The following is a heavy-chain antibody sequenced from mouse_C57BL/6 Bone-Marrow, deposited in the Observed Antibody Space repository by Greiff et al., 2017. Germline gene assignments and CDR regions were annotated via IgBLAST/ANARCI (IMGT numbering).Heavy chain of an antibody. V-gene: IGHV1-81*01. CDR3: ARKGYSNLDFSWFAY. CDR2: IYPRSGNT. CDR1: GYTFTSYG. Sequence: VQLQESGAELARPGASVKLSCKASGYTFTSYGISWVKQRTGQGLEWIGEIYPRSGNTYYNEKFKGKATLTADKSSSTAYMELRSLTSEDSAVYFCARKGYSNLDFSWFAYWGQGTLVTVSA. J-gene: IGHJ3*01. D-gene: IGHD2-5*01.